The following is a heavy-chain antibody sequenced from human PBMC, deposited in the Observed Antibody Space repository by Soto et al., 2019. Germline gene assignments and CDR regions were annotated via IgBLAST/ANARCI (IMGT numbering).Heavy chain of an antibody. Sequence: VASVKVSCKASGGTFSSYAISWVRQAPGQGLEWMGGIIPIFGTANYAQKFQGRVTITADESTSTAYMELSSLRSEDTAVYYCARDRISVPLSSTIRTYFYYWGQGTLVTVSS. V-gene: IGHV1-69*13. D-gene: IGHD1-7*01. CDR3: ARDRISVPLSSTIRTYFYY. CDR2: IIPIFGTA. CDR1: GGTFSSYA. J-gene: IGHJ4*02.